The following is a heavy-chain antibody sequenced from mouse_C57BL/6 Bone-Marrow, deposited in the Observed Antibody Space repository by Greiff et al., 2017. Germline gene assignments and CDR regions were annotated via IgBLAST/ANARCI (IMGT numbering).Heavy chain of an antibody. D-gene: IGHD2-3*01. CDR2: IDPENGDT. CDR1: GFNIKDDY. V-gene: IGHV14-4*01. Sequence: EVQLQQSGAEPVRPGASVKLSCTASGFNIKDDYMHWVKQRPEQGLEWIGWIDPENGDTEYASKFQGEATITADTSSNTAYLQLSSLTSEDTAVYYCTFDGPYYAMDYWGQGTSVTVSS. J-gene: IGHJ4*01. CDR3: TFDGPYYAMDY.